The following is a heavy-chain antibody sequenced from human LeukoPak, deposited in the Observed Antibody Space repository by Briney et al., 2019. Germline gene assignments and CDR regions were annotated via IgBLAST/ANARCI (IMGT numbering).Heavy chain of an antibody. CDR3: AKDGLWFGESLPDY. D-gene: IGHD3-10*01. CDR2: ISSSSSYI. J-gene: IGHJ4*02. CDR1: GFTFDDYA. V-gene: IGHV3-21*01. Sequence: GGSLRLSCAASGFTFDDYAMHWVRQAPGKGLEWVSSISSSSSYIYYADSVKGRFTISRDNAKNSLYLQMNSLRAEDTAVYYCAKDGLWFGESLPDYWGQGTLVTVSS.